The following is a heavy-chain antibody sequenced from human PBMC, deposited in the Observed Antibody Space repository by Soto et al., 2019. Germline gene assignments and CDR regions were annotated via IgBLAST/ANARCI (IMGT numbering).Heavy chain of an antibody. J-gene: IGHJ3*02. CDR3: ARVEAVAGRTGAFDI. CDR2: ISYDGSNK. Sequence: PGGSLRLSCAASGFTFSSYGMHWVRQAPGKGLEWVAVISYDGSNKYYADSVKGRFTISRDNSKNTLDLQMNSLRDEDTAVYYCARVEAVAGRTGAFDIWGQGTTVTVSS. CDR1: GFTFSSYG. V-gene: IGHV3-30*03. D-gene: IGHD6-19*01.